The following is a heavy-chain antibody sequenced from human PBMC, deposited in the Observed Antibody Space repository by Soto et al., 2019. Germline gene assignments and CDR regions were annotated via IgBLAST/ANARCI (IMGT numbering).Heavy chain of an antibody. CDR2: IWYDGSNK. CDR3: ARDPSYGTDAFYI. J-gene: IGHJ3*02. Sequence: QVQLVESGGGVVQPGRSLRLSCAASGFTFSSYGMHWVRQAPGKGLEWVAVIWYDGSNKYYADSVKGRFTISRDNSKNTLYLQMNSLRAEDTAVYYFARDPSYGTDAFYIWGHGTMGNVSS. D-gene: IGHD5-18*01. V-gene: IGHV3-33*01. CDR1: GFTFSSYG.